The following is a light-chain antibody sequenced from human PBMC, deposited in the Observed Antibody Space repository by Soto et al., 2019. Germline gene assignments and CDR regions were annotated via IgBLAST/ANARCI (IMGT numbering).Light chain of an antibody. V-gene: IGLV2-11*01. CDR1: SSDVGGYNY. CDR3: CSSAGTYTSV. Sequence: QSALTQPRSVSGSPGQSVTISCTGTSSDVGGYNYVSWYQQHPGKAPKLRIYDVSKRPSGVPDRFSGSKSGNTASLTISGLQAEDEADYYCCSSAGTYTSVFGGGTKLTVL. CDR2: DVS. J-gene: IGLJ3*02.